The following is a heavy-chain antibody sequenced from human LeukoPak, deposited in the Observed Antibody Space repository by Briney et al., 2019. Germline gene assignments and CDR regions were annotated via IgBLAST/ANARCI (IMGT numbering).Heavy chain of an antibody. V-gene: IGHV3-30*04. CDR3: AKDTTAWLEFQWTFDY. D-gene: IGHD5-24*01. CDR1: GFTFSTYA. J-gene: IGHJ4*02. Sequence: GRSLRLSCAASGFTFSTYAMHWVRQAPGKGLQRVAVISYDSTTIYYADSVKGRFTISRDNSKNTLYLQMNSLRAEDTAMYFCAKDTTAWLEFQWTFDYWGQGTLVSVSS. CDR2: ISYDSTTI.